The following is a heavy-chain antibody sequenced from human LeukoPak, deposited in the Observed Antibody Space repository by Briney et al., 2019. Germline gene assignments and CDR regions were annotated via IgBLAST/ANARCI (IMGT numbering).Heavy chain of an antibody. V-gene: IGHV3-30*03. CDR3: ARAHPFPGREGTGLLPYYYYYMDV. CDR2: ILYDGRNK. D-gene: IGHD1-14*01. J-gene: IGHJ6*03. CDR1: GFTFSNFA. Sequence: GRSLRLSCAASGFTFSNFAIHWVRQAPGKGLEWVAVILYDGRNKYYGDSVEGRFTISRDNSKNTVYLQMNSLRAEDTAVYYCARAHPFPGREGTGLLPYYYYYMDVWGKGTTVTVSS.